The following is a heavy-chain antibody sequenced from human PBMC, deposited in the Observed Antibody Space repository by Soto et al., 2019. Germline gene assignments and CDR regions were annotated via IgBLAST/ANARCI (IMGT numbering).Heavy chain of an antibody. D-gene: IGHD5-18*01. CDR1: GGSISSYY. CDR3: ARVRRGYSYGTFDY. CDR2: IYYSGST. V-gene: IGHV4-59*01. J-gene: IGHJ4*02. Sequence: PSETLSLTCTVSGGSISSYYWSWIRQPPGKGLEWIGYIYYSGSTNYNPSLKSRVTISVDTSKNQFSLKLSSVTAADTAVYYCARVRRGYSYGTFDYWGQGTLVTVS.